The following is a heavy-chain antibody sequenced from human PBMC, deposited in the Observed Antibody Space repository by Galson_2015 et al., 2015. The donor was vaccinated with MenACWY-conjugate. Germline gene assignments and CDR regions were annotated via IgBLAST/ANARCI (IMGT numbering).Heavy chain of an antibody. CDR1: GYSFTTYW. D-gene: IGHD1-26*01. CDR2: ISPGDSNT. CDR3: ARHPPGGRGMDV. V-gene: IGHV5-51*01. J-gene: IGHJ6*02. Sequence: QSGAEVKKPGESLKISCTTTGYSFTTYWIAWVRQMPGTGLEWMGLISPGDSNTRYSPSFQGQVTISADKSISTAYLQWSSLKASDTAMHYCARHPPGGRGMDVWGQGTTVTVSS.